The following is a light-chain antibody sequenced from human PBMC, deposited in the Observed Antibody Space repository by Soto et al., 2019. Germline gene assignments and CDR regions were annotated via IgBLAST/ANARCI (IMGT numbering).Light chain of an antibody. CDR2: KAS. V-gene: IGKV1-5*03. J-gene: IGKJ1*01. CDR3: QQDNSYLWT. CDR1: QSISSW. Sequence: DSEMTKSPATLSTSVGGTVTITCRASQSISSWLAWYQQKPGKAPKVLIYKASSLESGVPSRFSGSGSGTEFTLTISSLQPDDFATYYCQQDNSYLWTFGQGTKVAIK.